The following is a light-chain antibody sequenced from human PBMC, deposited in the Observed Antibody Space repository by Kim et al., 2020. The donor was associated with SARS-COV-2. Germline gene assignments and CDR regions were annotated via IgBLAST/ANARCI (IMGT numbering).Light chain of an antibody. J-gene: IGLJ3*02. V-gene: IGLV3-21*04. Sequence: SYELTQPPSVSVAPGKTARIACGGNNIGRKSVHWYQQKPGQAPVLVIQHDSDRPSGISERFSGSNSGNTATLTINRVEAGDEADYYCQVWDNIIDHWVFGGGTKLTVL. CDR1: NIGRKS. CDR3: QVWDNIIDHWV. CDR2: HDS.